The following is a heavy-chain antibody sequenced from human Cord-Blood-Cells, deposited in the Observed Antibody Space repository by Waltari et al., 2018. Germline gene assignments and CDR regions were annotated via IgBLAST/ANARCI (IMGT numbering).Heavy chain of an antibody. Sequence: QVQLVQSGAEVKKPGASVKVSCKSSGYTFTGYYMHWGRQAPGQGLEWMGRINPNSGGTNYAQKLQGRVTMTRDTSISTAYMELSRLRSDDTVVYYCARSMGEGGFDYWGQGTLVTVSS. CDR1: GYTFTGYY. D-gene: IGHD3-16*01. CDR3: ARSMGEGGFDY. V-gene: IGHV1-2*05. J-gene: IGHJ4*02. CDR2: INPNSGGT.